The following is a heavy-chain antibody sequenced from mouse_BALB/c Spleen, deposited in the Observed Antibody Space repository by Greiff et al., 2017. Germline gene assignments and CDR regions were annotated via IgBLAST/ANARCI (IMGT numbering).Heavy chain of an antibody. Sequence: EVQLQQSGAELVKPGASVKLSCTASGFNIKDTYMHWVKQRPEQGLEWIGRIDPANGNTKYDPKFQGKATITADTSSNTAYLQLSSLTSEDTAVYYCAQIYDGNYFDYWGQGTTLAVSS. J-gene: IGHJ2*01. D-gene: IGHD2-3*01. CDR2: IDPANGNT. CDR1: GFNIKDTY. V-gene: IGHV14-3*02. CDR3: AQIYDGNYFDY.